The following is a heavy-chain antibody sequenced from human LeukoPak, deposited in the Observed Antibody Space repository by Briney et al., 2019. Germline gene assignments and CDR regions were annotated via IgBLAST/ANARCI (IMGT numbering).Heavy chain of an antibody. J-gene: IGHJ4*02. CDR3: ARLREGGDF. D-gene: IGHD1-26*01. CDR1: GASISSYY. CDR2: IYYSGST. Sequence: PSETLSLTCTVSGASISSYYWSWIRQPPGKGLEWIGYIYYSGSTNYNPSLKSRVTISVDTSKNQFSLKLNSVTAADTAVYYCARLREGGDFWGQGTLVTVSS. V-gene: IGHV4-59*08.